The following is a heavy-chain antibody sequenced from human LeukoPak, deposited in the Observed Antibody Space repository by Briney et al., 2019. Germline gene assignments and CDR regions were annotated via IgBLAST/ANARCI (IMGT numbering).Heavy chain of an antibody. CDR2: IYTSGNT. V-gene: IGHV4-4*07. CDR1: GGSISSYY. CDR3: ARENSGNYRGFDY. J-gene: IGHJ4*02. D-gene: IGHD1-26*01. Sequence: PSETLSLTCTVSGGSISSYYWSWIRQPAGKGLEWIGRIYTSGNTNYNPSLESRVTMSVDTSKNQFSLKLTSMTAADTAVYYCARENSGNYRGFDYWGQGILVTVSS.